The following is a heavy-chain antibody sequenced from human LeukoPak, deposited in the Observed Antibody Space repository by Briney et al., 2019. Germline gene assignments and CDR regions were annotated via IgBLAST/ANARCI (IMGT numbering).Heavy chain of an antibody. CDR3: AKGLSAPASPPD. D-gene: IGHD2-2*01. CDR2: IRYDGSNK. V-gene: IGHV3-30*02. J-gene: IGHJ4*02. CDR1: GFSFSGYG. Sequence: SGGSLRLSCAASGFSFSGYGMHWVRQAPGKGLEWVAFIRYDGSNKYYADSVKGRFTISRDNSKNTLYLQMNSLRAEDTAVYYCAKGLSAPASPPDWGQGTLVTVSS.